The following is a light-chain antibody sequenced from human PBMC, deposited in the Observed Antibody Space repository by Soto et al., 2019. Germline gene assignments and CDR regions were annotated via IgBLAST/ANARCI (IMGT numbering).Light chain of an antibody. J-gene: IGLJ2*01. Sequence: SYELTQRPSVSVAPGETARISCGGNNVGSRSVHWYQQKPGQAPFLVIYYDSDRTSGIPERFSGSNSGNTATLIISRVEAGDEADYYCQVWEATGDQVVFGAGTKLTVL. CDR2: YDS. V-gene: IGLV3-21*01. CDR3: QVWEATGDQVV. CDR1: NVGSRS.